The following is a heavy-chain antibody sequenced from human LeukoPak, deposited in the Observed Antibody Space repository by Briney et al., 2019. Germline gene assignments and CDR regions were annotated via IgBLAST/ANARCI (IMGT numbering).Heavy chain of an antibody. CDR3: SRSHIATGGTGNNFFFHNGV. V-gene: IGHV4-34*01. D-gene: IGHD6-13*01. CDR2: INHSGST. Sequence: PSETLSLTCAVYGGSFSGYYWSWIRQPPGKGLEWIGEINHSGSTNYNPPLKSRVTISVDTSKNQFSLKLSSVTAADTAVYYWSRSHIATGGTGNNFFFHNGVRGKGTTVTVSS. J-gene: IGHJ6*04. CDR1: GGSFSGYY.